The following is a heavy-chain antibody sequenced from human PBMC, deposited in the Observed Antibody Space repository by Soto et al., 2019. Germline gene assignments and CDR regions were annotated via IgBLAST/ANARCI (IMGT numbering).Heavy chain of an antibody. CDR3: ASEYSSSPGPHY. D-gene: IGHD6-6*01. Sequence: PSETLSLTCTVSGGSISSGDYYWSWIRQPPGKGLEWIGYIYYSGSTYYNPSLKSRVTISVDTSKNQFSLKLSSVTAADTAVYYCASEYSSSPGPHYWGQGTLVTVSS. CDR1: GGSISSGDYY. V-gene: IGHV4-30-4*01. CDR2: IYYSGST. J-gene: IGHJ4*02.